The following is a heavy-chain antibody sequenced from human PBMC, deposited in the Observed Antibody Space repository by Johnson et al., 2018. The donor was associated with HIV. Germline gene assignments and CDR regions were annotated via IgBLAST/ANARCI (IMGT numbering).Heavy chain of an antibody. Sequence: VQLVESGGGLVQPGRSLRLSCAASGFTFDDYAMHWVRQAPGKGLEWVSGISWNSGSIGYADSVKGRFTISRDNAKNSLYLQMNSLRAEDTALYYCAKDMGGVAVVGVFDIWGQGTLVTVSS. CDR3: AKDMGGVAVVGVFDI. CDR2: ISWNSGSI. D-gene: IGHD6-19*01. J-gene: IGHJ3*02. CDR1: GFTFDDYA. V-gene: IGHV3-9*01.